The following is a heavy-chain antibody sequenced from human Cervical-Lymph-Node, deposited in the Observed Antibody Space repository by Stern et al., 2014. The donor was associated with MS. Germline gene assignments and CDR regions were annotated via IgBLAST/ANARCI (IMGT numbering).Heavy chain of an antibody. CDR3: AHRTAGPFDY. CDR2: IYWDDQN. V-gene: IGHV2-5*02. J-gene: IGHJ4*02. Sequence: QITLKESGPALVKPTQTLTLTCTFSGFSLSTSGLGVGWIRQPPGEALEWLAYIYWDDQNRYSPSLNSRLTITKDTSKNQVVLTLTNVDPVDTATYYCAHRTAGPFDYWGQGTLVTVSS. CDR1: GFSLSTSGLG.